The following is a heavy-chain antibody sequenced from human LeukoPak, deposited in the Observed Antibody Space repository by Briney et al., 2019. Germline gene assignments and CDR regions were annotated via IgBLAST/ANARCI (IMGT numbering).Heavy chain of an antibody. CDR2: IYTIWST. CDR3: ERGYCSGGSCYVYSWFDP. D-gene: IGHD2-15*01. J-gene: IGHJ5*02. V-gene: IGHV4-61*02. Sequence: SETLSLTCTDSGGSISSGSYYWSWIRQPAGKGLEWIGRIYTIWSTNYNPSLKSRVTISVDTSKNQFSLKLSSVPAADTAVYYCERGYCSGGSCYVYSWFDPWGQGTLVTVSS. CDR1: GGSISSGSYY.